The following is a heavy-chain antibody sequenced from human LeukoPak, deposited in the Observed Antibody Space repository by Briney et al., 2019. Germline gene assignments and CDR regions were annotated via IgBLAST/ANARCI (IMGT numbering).Heavy chain of an antibody. CDR1: GGTFSSYA. J-gene: IGHJ3*02. D-gene: IGHD1-26*01. V-gene: IGHV1-69*05. CDR2: IIPIFGTA. CDR3: ARDKGISKGRIVGATDAFDI. Sequence: SVKVSCKASGGTFSSYAISWVRQAPGQGLEWMGGIIPIFGTANYAQKFQGRVTITTDESTSTAYMELSSLRSKDTAVYYCARDKGISKGRIVGATDAFDIWGQGTMVTVSS.